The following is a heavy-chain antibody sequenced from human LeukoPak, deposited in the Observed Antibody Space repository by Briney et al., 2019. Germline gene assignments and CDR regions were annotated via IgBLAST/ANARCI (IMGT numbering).Heavy chain of an antibody. CDR2: ISWDGGST. V-gene: IGHV3-43*01. J-gene: IGHJ4*02. Sequence: GGSLRLSCAASGFTFDDYTMHWVRQAPGKGLEWVSLISWDGGSTYYADSVKGRFTISRDNSKNSLYLQMNSLRTEDTALYYCAKGGGSGYDFLDYWGQGTLVTVSS. CDR3: AKGGGSGYDFLDY. D-gene: IGHD5-12*01. CDR1: GFTFDDYT.